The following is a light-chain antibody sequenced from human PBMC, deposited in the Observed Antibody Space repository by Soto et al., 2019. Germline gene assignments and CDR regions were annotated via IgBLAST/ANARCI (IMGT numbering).Light chain of an antibody. J-gene: IGKJ5*01. CDR3: QQYDDLVT. V-gene: IGKV1-33*01. Sequence: DVRMTQSPSSLSASVGDRVTITCQASQDINNYLNWYQQKPGRAPKLLIYDVSHLETGVPSRFSGRGSGTDFTFTITSLQPEDIATYFCQQYDDLVTFGQGTRLEI. CDR1: QDINNY. CDR2: DVS.